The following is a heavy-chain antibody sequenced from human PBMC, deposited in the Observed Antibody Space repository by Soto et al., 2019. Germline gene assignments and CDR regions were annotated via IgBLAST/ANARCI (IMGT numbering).Heavy chain of an antibody. Sequence: EVRLVESGGGLVQPGGSLRLSCAASGFTFSSYSMNWVRQAPGKGLEWVSYISSSSRTTYYADSVKGRFTVSRYNAKNSVSLQMNSLRDVDTAVYYCARDTVQWEAGFDYWGQGTLVTVSS. CDR1: GFTFSSYS. CDR2: ISSSSRTT. J-gene: IGHJ4*02. D-gene: IGHD1-26*01. CDR3: ARDTVQWEAGFDY. V-gene: IGHV3-48*02.